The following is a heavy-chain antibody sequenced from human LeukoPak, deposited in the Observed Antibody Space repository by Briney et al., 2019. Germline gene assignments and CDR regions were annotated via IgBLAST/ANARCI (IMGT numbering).Heavy chain of an antibody. CDR1: GGTFSSYA. CDR2: IIPIFGTA. CDR3: ASSSRGYCSSTSCPLKLDY. J-gene: IGHJ4*02. Sequence: SVKVSCKASGGTFSSYAISWVRQAPGQGLEWMGGIIPIFGTANYAQKFQGRVTITADESTSTAYMELSSLRSEDTAVYYCASSSRGYCSSTSCPLKLDYWGQGTLVTVSS. V-gene: IGHV1-69*13. D-gene: IGHD2-2*01.